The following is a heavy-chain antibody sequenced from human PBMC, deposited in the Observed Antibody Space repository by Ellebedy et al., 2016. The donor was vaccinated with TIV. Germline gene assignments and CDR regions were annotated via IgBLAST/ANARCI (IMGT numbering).Heavy chain of an antibody. CDR3: ARSTVRGKYYFDY. V-gene: IGHV1-69*13. CDR1: GGTFSTFSSYA. D-gene: IGHD3-10*01. Sequence: AASVKVSCKASGGTFSTFSSYAISWVRQAPGQGLEWMGGIIPIFRTANYAQKFQGRVTITADDSTSTVYMELSSLRSEDTAVYYCARSTVRGKYYFDYWGQGTLVTVSS. J-gene: IGHJ4*02. CDR2: IIPIFRTA.